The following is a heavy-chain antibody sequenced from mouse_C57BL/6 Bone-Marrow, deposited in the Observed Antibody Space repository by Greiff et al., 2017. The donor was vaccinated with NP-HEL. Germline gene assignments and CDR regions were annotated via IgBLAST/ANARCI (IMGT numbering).Heavy chain of an antibody. CDR2: IYPGSGNT. D-gene: IGHD2-5*01. J-gene: IGHJ1*03. CDR1: GYSFTSYY. V-gene: IGHV1-66*01. CDR3: ARVYSNWYFDV. Sequence: VQVVESGPELVKPGASVKISCKASGYSFTSYYIHWVKQRPGQGLEWIGWIYPGSGNTKYNEKFKGKATLTADTSSSTAYMQLSSLTSEDSAVYYCARVYSNWYFDVWGTGTTVTVSS.